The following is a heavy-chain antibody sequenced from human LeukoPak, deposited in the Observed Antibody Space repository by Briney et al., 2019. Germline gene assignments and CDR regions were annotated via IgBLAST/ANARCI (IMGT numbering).Heavy chain of an antibody. Sequence: SETLSLTCTVSGGSISSYYWSWIRQPPGKGLEWIGYIYYSGSTNYNPSLKSRVTISVDTSKNQFSLKLSSVTAADTAVYYCARVSGWPGGSDYWGQGTLVTVSS. CDR2: IYYSGST. J-gene: IGHJ4*02. D-gene: IGHD6-19*01. CDR1: GGSISSYY. V-gene: IGHV4-59*01. CDR3: ARVSGWPGGSDY.